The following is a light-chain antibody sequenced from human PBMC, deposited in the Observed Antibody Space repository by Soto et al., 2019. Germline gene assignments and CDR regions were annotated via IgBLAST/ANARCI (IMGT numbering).Light chain of an antibody. Sequence: EIVLTQSPATLSVSPGARVTLSCRASQNLHSFLNWYQQRPGQAPRPLIYDGSKRAAGVPDRISGDGSGTDYTLTISSLEPEDFAVYYCQQRTRWPMPFGQGTRLEI. CDR3: QQRTRWPMP. J-gene: IGKJ5*01. CDR1: QNLHSF. V-gene: IGKV3-11*01. CDR2: DGS.